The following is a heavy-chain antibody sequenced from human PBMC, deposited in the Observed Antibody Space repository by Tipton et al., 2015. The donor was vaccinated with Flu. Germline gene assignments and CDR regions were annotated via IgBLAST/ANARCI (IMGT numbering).Heavy chain of an antibody. Sequence: TLSLTCTVSGGSMSSFYWCWIRKPAGKGLEWMGRMYAGGNTKYNPSLKSRVTMSVDTSKNQFSLRLTSVTAADTAVYYCARGSGSGTEMTFYVWGPGTVVTVSS. J-gene: IGHJ4*02. CDR3: ARGSGSGTEMTFYV. CDR2: MYAGGNT. V-gene: IGHV4-4*07. D-gene: IGHD3-10*01. CDR1: GGSMSSFY.